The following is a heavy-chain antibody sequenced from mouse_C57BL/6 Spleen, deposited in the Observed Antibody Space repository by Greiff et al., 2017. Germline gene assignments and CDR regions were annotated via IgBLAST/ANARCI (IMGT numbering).Heavy chain of an antibody. D-gene: IGHD1-1*01. CDR2: IYSGDGDT. V-gene: IGHV1-82*01. CDR1: GYAFSSSW. Sequence: QVQLQQSGPELVKPGASVKISCKASGYAFSSSWMNWVKQRPGKGLEWIGRIYSGDGDTNYNGKFKGKATLTADKSSSTAYMQLSSLTSEDSAVYFCARLYYYGSSPYWYFDVWGTGTTVTVSS. J-gene: IGHJ1*03. CDR3: ARLYYYGSSPYWYFDV.